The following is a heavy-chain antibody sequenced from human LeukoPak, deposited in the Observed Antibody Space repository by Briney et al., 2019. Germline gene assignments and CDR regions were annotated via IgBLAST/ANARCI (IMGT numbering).Heavy chain of an antibody. D-gene: IGHD2-15*01. CDR2: ISGSGGST. CDR1: GITFTNAW. J-gene: IGHJ4*02. V-gene: IGHV3-23*01. CDR3: AKDDAIVVVAYYFDY. Sequence: GGSLRLSCAASGITFTNAWLTWVRQAPGKGLEWVSAISGSGGSTYYADSVKGRFTISRDNSKNTLYLQMNSLRAEDTAVYYCAKDDAIVVVAYYFDYWGQGTLVTVSS.